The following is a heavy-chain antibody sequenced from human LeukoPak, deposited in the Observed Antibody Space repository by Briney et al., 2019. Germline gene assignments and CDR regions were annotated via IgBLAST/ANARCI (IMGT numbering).Heavy chain of an antibody. D-gene: IGHD3-22*01. CDR1: GGSISSYY. Sequence: SETLSPTCTVSGGSISSYYWNWIRQPPGKGLEWIGYIYYSGSTNYNPSLKSRVTISVDTSKNQFSLKLSSVTAADTAVYYCARTKVLPDYYDNSGGFDYWGQGTLVTVSS. CDR2: IYYSGST. V-gene: IGHV4-59*01. CDR3: ARTKVLPDYYDNSGGFDY. J-gene: IGHJ4*02.